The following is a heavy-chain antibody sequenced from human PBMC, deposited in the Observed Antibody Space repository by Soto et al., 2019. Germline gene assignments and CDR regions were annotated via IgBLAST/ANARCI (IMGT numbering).Heavy chain of an antibody. Sequence: GASVKVSCKASGGTFSSYAISWVRQAPGQGLEWMGGIIPIFGTANYAQKFQGRVTITADKSTSTAYMELSSLRSEDTAVYYCARRSLVTAAAGTGFDPWGQGTLVTVSS. CDR1: GGTFSSYA. CDR3: ARRSLVTAAAGTGFDP. D-gene: IGHD6-13*01. J-gene: IGHJ5*02. CDR2: IIPIFGTA. V-gene: IGHV1-69*06.